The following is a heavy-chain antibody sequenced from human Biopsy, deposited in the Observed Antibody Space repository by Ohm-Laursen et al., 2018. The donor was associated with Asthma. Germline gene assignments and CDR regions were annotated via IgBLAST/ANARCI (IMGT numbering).Heavy chain of an antibody. CDR3: ARARETTNYGDSDFDI. CDR2: INPSGAGT. Sequence: ASVKVSCKASGFSFDNYFMHWVRQAPGQGLEWMGIINPSGAGTRYAEKFRGRLIVTRDASTRTAFMDLRSLRSDDTAIYFCARARETTNYGDSDFDIWGQGTLITVSA. V-gene: IGHV1-46*02. D-gene: IGHD2-8*01. J-gene: IGHJ4*02. CDR1: GFSFDNYF.